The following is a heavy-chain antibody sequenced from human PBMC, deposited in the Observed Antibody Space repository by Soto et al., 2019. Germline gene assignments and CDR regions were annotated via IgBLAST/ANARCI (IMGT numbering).Heavy chain of an antibody. J-gene: IGHJ4*02. CDR3: ARGPKNCSGGSCYSD. Sequence: QVQLQQWGAGLLKPSETLSLTCAVYGGSFSGYYWSWIRQPPGKGLEWIGEINHSGSTNYNPSLKSRVTISVDTSKNQFSLKLSSVTAADTAVYYCARGPKNCSGGSCYSDWGQGTLVTVSS. CDR2: INHSGST. CDR1: GGSFSGYY. V-gene: IGHV4-34*01. D-gene: IGHD2-15*01.